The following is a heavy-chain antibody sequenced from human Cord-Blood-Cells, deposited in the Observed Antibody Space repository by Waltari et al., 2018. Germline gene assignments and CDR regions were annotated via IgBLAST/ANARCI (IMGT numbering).Heavy chain of an antibody. CDR2: ISGSGGST. Sequence: EVQLLESGGGLVQPGGSLRLSCAASGFTFSSYAMSWVRQAPGKGLEWVSAISGSGGSTYYADSGKGRFTISRDNSKNTLYLQMNSLRAEDTAVYYCAKDYLSSSWYDYWGQGTLVTVSS. V-gene: IGHV3-23*01. CDR1: GFTFSSYA. CDR3: AKDYLSSSWYDY. J-gene: IGHJ4*02. D-gene: IGHD6-13*01.